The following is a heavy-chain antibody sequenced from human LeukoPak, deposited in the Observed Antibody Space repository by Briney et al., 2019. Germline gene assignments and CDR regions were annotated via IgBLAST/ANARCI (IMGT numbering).Heavy chain of an antibody. Sequence: PSETLSLTCTVSGGSISSSSYYWGWIRQPPGKGLEWIGSIYYSGSTYYNPSLKSRVTISVDTSKNQFSLKLSSVTAADTAVYYCARLRPNRYSYGLYYFDYWGQGTLVTVSS. CDR2: IYYSGST. V-gene: IGHV4-39*01. CDR1: GGSISSSSYY. J-gene: IGHJ4*02. D-gene: IGHD5-18*01. CDR3: ARLRPNRYSYGLYYFDY.